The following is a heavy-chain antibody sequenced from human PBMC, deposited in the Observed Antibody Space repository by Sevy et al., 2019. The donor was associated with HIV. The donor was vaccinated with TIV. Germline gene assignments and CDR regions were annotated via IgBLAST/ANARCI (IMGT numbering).Heavy chain of an antibody. CDR1: GFIFGSYA. Sequence: GGSLRLSCAASGFIFGSYAMNWVRQAPGKGLEWVAVISYDGSHKYYADSVKGRFTISSDSSKNTLYLQMHSLRTDDTAVNYCARDSGGSWSFIDYWGQGTLVTVSS. CDR2: ISYDGSHK. D-gene: IGHD6-13*01. CDR3: ARDSGGSWSFIDY. V-gene: IGHV3-30-3*01. J-gene: IGHJ4*02.